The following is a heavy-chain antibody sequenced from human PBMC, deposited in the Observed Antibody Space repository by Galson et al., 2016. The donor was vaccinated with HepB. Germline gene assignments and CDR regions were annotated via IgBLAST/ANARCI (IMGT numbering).Heavy chain of an antibody. CDR2: IWFDGSEK. D-gene: IGHD3-10*01. J-gene: IGHJ2*01. CDR1: GFTFRSYG. CDR3: ARAVYSDTGGSSRYFDL. V-gene: IGHV3-33*01. Sequence: SLRLSCAASGFTFRSYGMHWFRQAPGKGLEWVAVIWFDGSEKYYAYSVEGRFTISRDNSEKTLFLQMNSLRGDDTAVYYCARAVYSDTGGSSRYFDLWGRGTLVTVSS.